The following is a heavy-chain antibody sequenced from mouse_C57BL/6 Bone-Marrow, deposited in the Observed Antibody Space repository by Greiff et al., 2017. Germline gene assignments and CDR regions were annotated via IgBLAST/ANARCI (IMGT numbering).Heavy chain of an antibody. J-gene: IGHJ2*01. CDR2: IDPSDSYT. CDR1: GYTFTSYW. Sequence: QVQLQQPGAELVRPGTSVKLSCKASGYTFTSYWMHWVKQRPGQGLEWIGVIDPSDSYTNYNQKFKGKATLTVDTSSSTAYMQRSSLTSEDSAVYYCARGRITTVVPYYVDYWGQGTTLTVSS. V-gene: IGHV1-59*01. D-gene: IGHD1-1*01. CDR3: ARGRITTVVPYYVDY.